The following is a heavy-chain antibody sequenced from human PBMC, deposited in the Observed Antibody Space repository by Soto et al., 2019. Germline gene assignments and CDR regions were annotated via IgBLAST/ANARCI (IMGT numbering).Heavy chain of an antibody. CDR1: GGSLSGFY. Sequence: ETLSLTCAVYGGSLSGFYRTRDRPPPGKGLEWIGEINHEGNTNYHSSLKSRVTLSVDTSKNQFSLRLISVTAADAAVYYCARLGGYYASGTMDVWGQATTVTVS. J-gene: IGHJ6*02. CDR3: ARLGGYYASGTMDV. V-gene: IGHV4-34*01. CDR2: INHEGNT. D-gene: IGHD3-10*01.